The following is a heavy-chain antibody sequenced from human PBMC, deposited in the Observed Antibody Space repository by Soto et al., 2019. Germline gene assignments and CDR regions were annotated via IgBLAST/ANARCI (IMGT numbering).Heavy chain of an antibody. CDR1: GFTFSDYY. V-gene: IGHV3-11*01. CDR2: ISSSGSTI. Sequence: QVQLVESGGGLVKPGGSLRLSCAASGFTFSDYYMSWIRQAPGKGLEWVSYISSSGSTIYYADSVKGRFTISRDNAKNSLYLQMNSLRAEDTAVYYCARDLRAITFRGVIVKGVGAFDIWGQGTMVTVSS. J-gene: IGHJ3*02. CDR3: ARDLRAITFRGVIVKGVGAFDI. D-gene: IGHD3-16*02.